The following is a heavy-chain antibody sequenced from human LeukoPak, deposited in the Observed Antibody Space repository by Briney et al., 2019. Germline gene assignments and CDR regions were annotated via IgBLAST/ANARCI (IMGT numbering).Heavy chain of an antibody. CDR1: GFTFSTYA. Sequence: PGGSLRLSCAASGFTFSTYAMSWVRQAAGKGLEWVSLISGSGGGTYYADSVKGRFTISRDNSKNTLYLQLNSLRVEDTAVYYCARDEGGSCCHDAFDIWGQGTMVTVSS. CDR2: ISGSGGGT. D-gene: IGHD1-26*01. CDR3: ARDEGGSCCHDAFDI. V-gene: IGHV3-23*01. J-gene: IGHJ3*02.